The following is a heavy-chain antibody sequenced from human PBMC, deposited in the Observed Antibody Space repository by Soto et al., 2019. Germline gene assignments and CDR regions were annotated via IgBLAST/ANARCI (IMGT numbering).Heavy chain of an antibody. J-gene: IGHJ4*02. Sequence: PGESLKISCKGSGYSFTSYWIGWVRQMPGKGLEWMGIIYPGDSDTRYSPSFQGQVTISADKSISTAYLQWSSLKASDTAMYYCARPLRYFDWLGPFDYWGQGTLVTVSS. CDR2: IYPGDSDT. CDR3: ARPLRYFDWLGPFDY. CDR1: GYSFTSYW. V-gene: IGHV5-51*01. D-gene: IGHD3-9*01.